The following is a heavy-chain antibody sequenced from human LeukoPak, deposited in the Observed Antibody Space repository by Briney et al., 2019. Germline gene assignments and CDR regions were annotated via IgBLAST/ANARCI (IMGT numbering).Heavy chain of an antibody. Sequence: PGGSLRLSCAASGFTFDDYGMSWVRQAPGKGLEWVSYISSSSSTIYYADSVKGRFTISRDNAKNSLYLQMNSLRAEDTAVYHCARRLWFGESQPYWGQGTLVTVSS. CDR2: ISSSSSTI. J-gene: IGHJ4*02. CDR1: GFTFDDYG. D-gene: IGHD3-10*01. CDR3: ARRLWFGESQPY. V-gene: IGHV3-48*01.